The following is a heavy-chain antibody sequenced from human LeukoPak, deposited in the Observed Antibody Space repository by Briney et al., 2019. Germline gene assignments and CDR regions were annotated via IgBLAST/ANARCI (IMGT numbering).Heavy chain of an antibody. CDR3: ARHTTVTTEGLAYGMDV. V-gene: IGHV4-59*08. CDR1: GGSISSYY. Sequence: SETLSLTCTVSGGSISSYYWSWIRQPPGKGLEWIGYIYYSGSTNYNPSLKSRVTISVDTSKNQFSLKLSSVTAADTAVYYCARHTTVTTEGLAYGMDVWGQGTTVTVSS. CDR2: IYYSGST. D-gene: IGHD4-17*01. J-gene: IGHJ6*02.